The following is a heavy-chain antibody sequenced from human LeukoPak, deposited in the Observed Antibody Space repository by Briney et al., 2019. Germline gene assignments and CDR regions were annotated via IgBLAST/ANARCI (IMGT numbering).Heavy chain of an antibody. J-gene: IGHJ4*02. D-gene: IGHD2-21*01. CDR3: ARARNQVVVIATLDY. Sequence: GRSLRLSCAASGFTFSSYGMHWVRQAPGKGLEWVAVIWYDGSNKYYADSVKGRFTISRDNSKYTLYLQMNSLRAEDTAVYYCARARNQVVVIATLDYWGQGTLVTVSS. V-gene: IGHV3-33*01. CDR1: GFTFSSYG. CDR2: IWYDGSNK.